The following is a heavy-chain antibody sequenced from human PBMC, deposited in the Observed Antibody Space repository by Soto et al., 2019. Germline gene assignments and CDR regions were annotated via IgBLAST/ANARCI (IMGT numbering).Heavy chain of an antibody. CDR1: GFTFSSYS. CDR2: ISSSSSYI. V-gene: IGHV3-21*01. D-gene: IGHD3-3*01. J-gene: IGHJ4*02. Sequence: PGGSLRLSCAASGFTFSSYSMNWVRQAPGKGLEWVSSISSSSSYIYYADSVKGRFTISRDNAKNSLYLQMNSLRAEDTAVYYCARVPRFLERLLDYWGQGTLVTVSS. CDR3: ARVPRFLERLLDY.